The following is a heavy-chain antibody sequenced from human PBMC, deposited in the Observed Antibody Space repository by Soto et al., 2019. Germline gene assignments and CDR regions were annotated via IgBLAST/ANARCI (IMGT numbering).Heavy chain of an antibody. D-gene: IGHD4-4*01. J-gene: IGHJ4*02. Sequence: GGSLRLSCAASGFTFSSYAMGWVRQAPGKGLEWVSAISGSGGRTYYADSVKGRFTISRDNPKNTPYLQMNSLRAEDTAVYYCARVLDYSNYYIDYWGQGTLVTVSS. V-gene: IGHV3-23*01. CDR1: GFTFSSYA. CDR2: ISGSGGRT. CDR3: ARVLDYSNYYIDY.